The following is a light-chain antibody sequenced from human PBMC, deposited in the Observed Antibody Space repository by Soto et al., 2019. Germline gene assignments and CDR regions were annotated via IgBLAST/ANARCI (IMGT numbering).Light chain of an antibody. Sequence: QSVLTQPRSVSGSPGQSVAISCTGTSSDVGSYNYVSWYQQHPGRAPKLMIYDVSERPSGVPDRFSASKSGYAASLTISGLQAEDEADYYCSSYAGSKMVIFGGGTKLTVL. V-gene: IGLV2-11*01. CDR1: SSDVGSYNY. CDR3: SSYAGSKMVI. CDR2: DVS. J-gene: IGLJ2*01.